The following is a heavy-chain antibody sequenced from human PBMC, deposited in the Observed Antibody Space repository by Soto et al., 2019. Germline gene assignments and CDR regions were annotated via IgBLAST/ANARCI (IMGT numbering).Heavy chain of an antibody. Sequence: DVKLLESGGGLVQPGGYLRLSCAASGFIFNNYAMNWVRQAPGKGLEWVSGISGSGGNTYYADSVKGRFAISRDKSNNTLYLQLSSLKAEDTAVYYCVKARSGWYLYYFDYWGQGTRVTVSS. CDR1: GFIFNNYA. CDR3: VKARSGWYLYYFDY. V-gene: IGHV3-23*01. J-gene: IGHJ4*02. D-gene: IGHD6-19*01. CDR2: ISGSGGNT.